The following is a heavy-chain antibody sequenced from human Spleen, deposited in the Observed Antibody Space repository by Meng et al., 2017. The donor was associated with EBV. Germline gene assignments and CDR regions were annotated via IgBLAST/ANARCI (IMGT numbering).Heavy chain of an antibody. V-gene: IGHV4-34*01. CDR3: ARWAGGVCFYCDY. CDR1: GEVLSGYY. CDR2: INHSGST. Sequence: QGALQQGGAGLLEPPETLSHTCAVYGEVLSGYYWTWIRQPPGKGLEWIGEINHSGSTNYNPSLKSRVTISVDTSKNQFSLKLNSVTAADTAVYYCARWAGGVCFYCDYWGQGTLVTVSS. J-gene: IGHJ4*02. D-gene: IGHD2-8*02.